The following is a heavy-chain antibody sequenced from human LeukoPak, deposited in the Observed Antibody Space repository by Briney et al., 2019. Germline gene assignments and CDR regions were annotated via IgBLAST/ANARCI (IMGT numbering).Heavy chain of an antibody. D-gene: IGHD2-2*01. CDR1: GGSFSGYY. V-gene: IGHV4-34*01. Sequence: PSETLSPTCAVYGGSFSGYYWSWIRQPPGKGLEWIGEINHSGSTNYNPSLKSRVTISVDTSKNQFSLKLSSVTAADTAVYYCASKQIGCSSTSCYSYYYGMDVWGQGTTVTVSS. J-gene: IGHJ6*02. CDR2: INHSGST. CDR3: ASKQIGCSSTSCYSYYYGMDV.